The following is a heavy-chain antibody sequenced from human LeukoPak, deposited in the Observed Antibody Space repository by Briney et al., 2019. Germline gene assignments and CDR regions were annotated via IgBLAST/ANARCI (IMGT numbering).Heavy chain of an antibody. Sequence: SETLSLTCTVSGGSISTYYWSWIRQPAGKGLEWIGRIYSSGSTNYNPSLQSRITMSVETSKNQFSLRLTSVTAADTAVYYCARVRYYYDGIGNYPYYFDLWGQGTLVAVSS. CDR3: ARVRYYYDGIGNYPYYFDL. D-gene: IGHD3-22*01. CDR2: IYSSGST. J-gene: IGHJ4*02. V-gene: IGHV4-4*07. CDR1: GGSISTYY.